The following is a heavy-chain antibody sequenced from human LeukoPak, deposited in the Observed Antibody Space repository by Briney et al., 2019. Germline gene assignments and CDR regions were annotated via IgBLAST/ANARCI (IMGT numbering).Heavy chain of an antibody. CDR3: AKDKGVLLWFGDSSYFDY. CDR1: GFTFNSYG. J-gene: IGHJ4*02. D-gene: IGHD3-10*01. V-gene: IGHV3-30*18. CDR2: ISYDGNDK. Sequence: GGSLRLSCAASGFTFNSYGMHWVRQAPGKGLEWVAVISYDGNDKFYRDSVKGRFTISRDNSKNRLYLQMNSLRAEDTALYYCAKDKGVLLWFGDSSYFDYWGQGTLVTVSS.